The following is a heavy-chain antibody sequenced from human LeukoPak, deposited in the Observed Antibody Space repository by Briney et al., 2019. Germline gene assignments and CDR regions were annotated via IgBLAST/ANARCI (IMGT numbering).Heavy chain of an antibody. Sequence: PGGSLRLSCAASGFTVSSNYMSWVRQAPGKGLEWVSIIYSGGSTYYADSVKGRFTISRDNSKNTLYLQMNSLRAEDTAVYYCARVGVVVAATLYYYYYGMDVWGQGTTVTVSS. D-gene: IGHD2-15*01. J-gene: IGHJ6*02. CDR1: GFTVSSNY. CDR3: ARVGVVVAATLYYYYYGMDV. CDR2: IYSGGST. V-gene: IGHV3-66*01.